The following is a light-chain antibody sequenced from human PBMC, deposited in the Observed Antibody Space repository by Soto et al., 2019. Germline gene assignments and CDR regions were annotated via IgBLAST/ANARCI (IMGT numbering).Light chain of an antibody. Sequence: EIILTQSPDTLSLSPGERATRSWRASQTVSSNYLAWCQQRPGQAPRLLIYGASTRAAGIPDRFSGSGSGTDFTLTITRLEPEDSAVYFCQQYTGPPTTFGQGTRLEI. V-gene: IGKV3-20*01. J-gene: IGKJ5*01. CDR2: GAS. CDR3: QQYTGPPTT. CDR1: QTVSSNY.